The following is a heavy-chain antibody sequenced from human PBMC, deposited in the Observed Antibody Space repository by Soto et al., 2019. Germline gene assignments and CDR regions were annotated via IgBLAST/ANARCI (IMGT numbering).Heavy chain of an antibody. CDR3: ARVRDSFGLDV. Sequence: PSETVSPTCRLSGGSITGAYYWNWIRQHPGKGLEWIGSIHYRGSTYYNPSLKTRITISLDRSNNQFSLNLSSVTAADTAVYYCARVRDSFGLDVWGQGTTVTVSS. CDR2: IHYRGST. J-gene: IGHJ6*02. D-gene: IGHD2-15*01. CDR1: GGSITGAYY. V-gene: IGHV4-31*03.